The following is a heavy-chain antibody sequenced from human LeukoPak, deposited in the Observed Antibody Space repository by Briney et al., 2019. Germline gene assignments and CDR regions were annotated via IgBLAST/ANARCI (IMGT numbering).Heavy chain of an antibody. CDR3: AKTIADGRIDP. D-gene: IGHD6-13*01. CDR2: INPNSGGT. Sequence: GASVKVSCKASGYTFTGYYMHWLRQAPGQGLEWMGRINPNSGGTNYAQKFQGRVTMTRDTSISTAYMELSRLRSDDTAVYYCAKTIADGRIDPWGQGTLVTVSS. V-gene: IGHV1-2*06. J-gene: IGHJ5*02. CDR1: GYTFTGYY.